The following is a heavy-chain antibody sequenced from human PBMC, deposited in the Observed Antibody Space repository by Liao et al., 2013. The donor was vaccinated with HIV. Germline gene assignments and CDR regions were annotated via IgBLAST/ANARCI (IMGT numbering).Heavy chain of an antibody. CDR1: GGSISSYY. J-gene: IGHJ5*02. V-gene: IGHV4-59*01. D-gene: IGHD3-9*01. Sequence: QVQLQESGPGLVKPSETLSLTCTVSGGSISSYYWSWIRQPPGKGLEWIGYIHYSGSINYNPSLKSRVTISVHTSKNQFSLRLRSVTAADTAVYYCARDPSQRYSSETWFDTWGQGTLVTVSS. CDR3: ARDPSQRYSSETWFDT. CDR2: IHYSGSI.